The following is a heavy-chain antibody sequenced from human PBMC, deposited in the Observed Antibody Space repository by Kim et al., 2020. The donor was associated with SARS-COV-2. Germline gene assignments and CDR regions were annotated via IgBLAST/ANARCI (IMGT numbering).Heavy chain of an antibody. CDR3: ARGPNWNYYFDY. J-gene: IGHJ4*02. CDR2: INHSGST. Sequence: SETLSLTCAVYGGSFSGYYWSWIRQPPGKGLEWIGEINHSGSTNYNPSLKSRVTISVDTSKNQFSLKLSSVTAADTAVYYCARGPNWNYYFDYWGQGTLV. D-gene: IGHD1-7*01. V-gene: IGHV4-34*01. CDR1: GGSFSGYY.